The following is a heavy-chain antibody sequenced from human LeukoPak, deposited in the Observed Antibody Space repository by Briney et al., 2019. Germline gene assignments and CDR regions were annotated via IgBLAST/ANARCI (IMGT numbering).Heavy chain of an antibody. V-gene: IGHV3-30*01. Sequence: PGSSLRLSCAVSEFSFSHFAMHWVRQAPGKGLKWLAVVSSHGNDGYYADSVKGRFTISRDNSKSTLYLQIDSLRPDDTAIYYCTRDASNFNDFDYWGQGTLVTVSS. J-gene: IGHJ4*02. CDR3: TRDASNFNDFDY. CDR2: VSSHGNDG. D-gene: IGHD5-24*01. CDR1: EFSFSHFA.